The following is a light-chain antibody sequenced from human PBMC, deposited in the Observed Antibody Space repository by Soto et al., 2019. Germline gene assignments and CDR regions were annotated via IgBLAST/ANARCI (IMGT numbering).Light chain of an antibody. V-gene: IGKV4-1*01. CDR3: QQYFRPWT. J-gene: IGKJ1*01. CDR1: QSVLYSSNNKNY. CDR2: WAS. Sequence: DIVLTQSPDSLAVSLGERATINCKSSQSVLYSSNNKNYLAWYRQKPGQPPKLLIYWASTPESGVPDRFSGSGSGSDFSLTVSSLQAEGVAVYYCQQYFRPWTFGQGTKVEIK.